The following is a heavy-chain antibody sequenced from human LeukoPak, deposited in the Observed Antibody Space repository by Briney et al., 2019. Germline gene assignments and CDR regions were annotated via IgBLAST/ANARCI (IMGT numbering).Heavy chain of an antibody. Sequence: PGGSLRLSCAASGFTFNNAWMSWVRQAPGKGLEWVGLIKSKTDGGTTGFAAPVKDKFTISRDDSRNMLFLQMNSLTIEDTAVYYCTTISNLGVGVAAAVWGQGTLVTVSS. D-gene: IGHD6-13*01. V-gene: IGHV3-15*01. CDR3: TTISNLGVGVAAAV. J-gene: IGHJ4*02. CDR2: IKSKTDGGTT. CDR1: GFTFNNAW.